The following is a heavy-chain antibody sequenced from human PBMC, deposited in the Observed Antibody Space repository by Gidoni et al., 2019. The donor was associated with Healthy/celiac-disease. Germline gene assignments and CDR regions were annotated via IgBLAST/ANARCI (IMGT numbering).Heavy chain of an antibody. V-gene: IGHV3-53*01. Sequence: EVQLVESGGGLIQPGGSVRLSSAASGFTVSSNYMSWVRQAPGKGLEWVSVIYSGGSTYYADSVKGRFTISRDNSKNTLYLQMNSLRAEDTAVYYCAGGITELSSDYWGQGTLVTVSS. CDR2: IYSGGST. D-gene: IGHD1-7*01. J-gene: IGHJ4*02. CDR1: GFTVSSNY. CDR3: AGGITELSSDY.